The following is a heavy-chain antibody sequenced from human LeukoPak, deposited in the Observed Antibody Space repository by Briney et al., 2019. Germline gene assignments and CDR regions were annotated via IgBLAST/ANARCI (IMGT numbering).Heavy chain of an antibody. Sequence: HPGGSLRLSCAASGFTFSSYAMSWVRQAPGKGLEWVSSIRGSGGSTYYADSVKGRFISSRDNSKNTLYLQMKSLRAEDTAIYYCAREGPRGNSQFDYWGQGTLVTVSS. V-gene: IGHV3-23*01. CDR3: AREGPRGNSQFDY. D-gene: IGHD2/OR15-2a*01. J-gene: IGHJ4*02. CDR1: GFTFSSYA. CDR2: IRGSGGST.